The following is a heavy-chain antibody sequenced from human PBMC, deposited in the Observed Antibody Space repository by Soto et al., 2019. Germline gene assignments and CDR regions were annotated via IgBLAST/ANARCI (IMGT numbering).Heavy chain of an antibody. CDR1: GFTFTSSA. CDR3: ARSYGSETYYSYGMDV. V-gene: IGHV1-58*01. Sequence: SVKVSCKASGFTFTSSAVQWVRQARGQRLEWIGWIVVGSGNTNYAQKFQERVTITRDMSTSTAYMELSSLRSEDTAVYYCARSYGSETYYSYGMDVWGQATTVTVSS. J-gene: IGHJ6*02. D-gene: IGHD3-10*01. CDR2: IVVGSGNT.